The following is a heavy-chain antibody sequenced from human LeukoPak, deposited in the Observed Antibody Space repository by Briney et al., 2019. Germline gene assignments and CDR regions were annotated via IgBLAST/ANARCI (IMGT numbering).Heavy chain of an antibody. CDR1: GFTFSSYA. Sequence: GRSLRLSCAASGFTFSSYAMSWVSQAQGKVLGWVSSISGSGGSTYYADSVKGRFTIPRDNAKNSLYLQMNSLRAEDTAVYYCARDGGLTVAGTVDYWGQGTLVTVSS. CDR3: ARDGGLTVAGTVDY. D-gene: IGHD6-19*01. V-gene: IGHV3-23*01. CDR2: ISGSGGST. J-gene: IGHJ4*02.